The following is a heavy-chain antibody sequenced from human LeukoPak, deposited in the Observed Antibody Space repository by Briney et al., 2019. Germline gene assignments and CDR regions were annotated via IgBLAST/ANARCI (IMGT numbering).Heavy chain of an antibody. D-gene: IGHD3-16*02. J-gene: IGHJ3*02. CDR1: GFTVSSNY. CDR3: ARDLPSYDYVWGSYRHDAFDI. V-gene: IGHV3-53*01. CDR2: IYSGGST. Sequence: PGGSLRLSCAASGFTVSSNYMSWVRQAPGKGLEWVSVIYSGGSTYYADSVKGRFTISRDNFKNTLYLQMNSLRAEDTAVYYCARDLPSYDYVWGSYRHDAFDIWGQGTMVTVSS.